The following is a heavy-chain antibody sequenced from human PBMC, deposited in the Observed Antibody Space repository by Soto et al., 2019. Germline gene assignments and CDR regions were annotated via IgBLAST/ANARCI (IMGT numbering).Heavy chain of an antibody. J-gene: IGHJ6*03. Sequence: GGSLRLSCAASGFKFSSYGMSWVRQAPGKGLEWVANIKQDGSEKYYVDSVKGRFTISRDNAKNSLYLQMNSLRAEDTAVYYCARGRGKYCTNGVCYGYYYYYMDVWGKGTTVTVSS. CDR3: ARGRGKYCTNGVCYGYYYYYMDV. D-gene: IGHD2-8*01. CDR1: GFKFSSYG. V-gene: IGHV3-7*01. CDR2: IKQDGSEK.